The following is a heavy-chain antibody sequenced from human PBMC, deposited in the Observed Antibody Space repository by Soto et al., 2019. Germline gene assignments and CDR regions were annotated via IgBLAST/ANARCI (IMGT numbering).Heavy chain of an antibody. D-gene: IGHD6-13*01. CDR3: ARIAAAGTGFDY. J-gene: IGHJ4*02. CDR1: VFTFSSYA. Sequence: QVQLVESGGGVVQPGRSLRLSCAASVFTFSSYAMHWVRQAPGKGLEWVAVISYEGSNKYYADSVKGRFTISRDNSKNTLYLQMNNLRAEDTAVYYCARIAAAGTGFDYWGQGTLVTVSS. CDR2: ISYEGSNK. V-gene: IGHV3-30-3*01.